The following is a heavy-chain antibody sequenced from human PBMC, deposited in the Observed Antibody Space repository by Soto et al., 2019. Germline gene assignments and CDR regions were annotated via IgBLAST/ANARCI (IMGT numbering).Heavy chain of an antibody. Sequence: GGSLRLSCAASGFPFSSYWVSWVRQAPGKGLEWEANIKQDGSEKYYVDSVKGRFTISRDNAKNSLYLQMNSLRAEDTAVYYCARSIAARLNWFDPWGQGTLVTVSS. CDR1: GFPFSSYW. CDR2: IKQDGSEK. D-gene: IGHD6-6*01. CDR3: ARSIAARLNWFDP. J-gene: IGHJ5*02. V-gene: IGHV3-7*01.